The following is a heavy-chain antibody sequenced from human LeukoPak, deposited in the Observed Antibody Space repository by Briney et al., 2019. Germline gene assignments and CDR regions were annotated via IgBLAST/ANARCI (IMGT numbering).Heavy chain of an antibody. V-gene: IGHV4-59*08. CDR1: GGSTSSYY. J-gene: IGHJ2*01. CDR3: ARLATTVTTNWYFDL. D-gene: IGHD4-17*01. Sequence: SETLSLTCTVSGGSTSSYYWSWIRQPPGKGLEWIGYIYYSGSTNYNPSLKSRVTISVDTSKNQFSLKLSSVTAADTAVYYCARLATTVTTNWYFDLWGRGTLVTVSS. CDR2: IYYSGST.